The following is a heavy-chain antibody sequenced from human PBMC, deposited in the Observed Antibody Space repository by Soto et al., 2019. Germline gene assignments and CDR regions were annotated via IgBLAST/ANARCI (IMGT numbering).Heavy chain of an antibody. Sequence: PGGSLRLSCAASGFTFSSYWMHWVRQAPGKGLVWVSRINSDGSSTSYADSVKGRFTISRDNAKNTLYLQMNSLRAEDTAVYYCARMDTAMEHLPHSCLDGWGKGITVTVAS. CDR2: INSDGSST. J-gene: IGHJ6*04. CDR1: GFTFSSYW. CDR3: ARMDTAMEHLPHSCLDG. D-gene: IGHD5-18*01. V-gene: IGHV3-74*01.